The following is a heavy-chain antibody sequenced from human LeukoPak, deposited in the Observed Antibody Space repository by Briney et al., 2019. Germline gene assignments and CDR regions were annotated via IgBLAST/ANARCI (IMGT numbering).Heavy chain of an antibody. Sequence: GESLKISCKGSGYSFTNYWIGWVRQMPGKGLEWMGIIYPGDSDTRYSPSFQRQVTISADKSISTAYLQWSSLKASDTAMYYCARLNRPGYSYAPFDPWGQGTLVTVSS. V-gene: IGHV5-51*01. CDR1: GYSFTNYW. J-gene: IGHJ5*02. CDR2: IYPGDSDT. D-gene: IGHD5-18*01. CDR3: ARLNRPGYSYAPFDP.